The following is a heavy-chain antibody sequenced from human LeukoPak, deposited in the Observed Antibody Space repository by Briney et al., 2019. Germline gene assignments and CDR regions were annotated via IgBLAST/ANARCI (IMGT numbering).Heavy chain of an antibody. V-gene: IGHV3-48*01. CDR1: GFIFSSYS. CDR2: ISSSSSTI. Sequence: GGSLRLSCAASGFIFSSYSMNWVRQAPGKGLEWVSYISSSSSTIYYADSVKGRFTISRDNAKNSLYLQMNSLRAEDTAVYYCASGLRWLLDYWGQGTLVTVSS. D-gene: IGHD4-23*01. J-gene: IGHJ4*02. CDR3: ASGLRWLLDY.